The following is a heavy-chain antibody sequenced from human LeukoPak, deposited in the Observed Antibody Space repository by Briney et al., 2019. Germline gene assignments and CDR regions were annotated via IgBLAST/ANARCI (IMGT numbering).Heavy chain of an antibody. V-gene: IGHV4-59*01. Sequence: SETLSLTCTVSGGSISGYYWSWIRQPPGTGLEWIGYIYYSGSANYNPSLKSRVTMSVDTSKSQFSLKLSSVTAADTALYYCARHHYASGTHTPYYFDFWGQGTLVTVSS. CDR2: IYYSGSA. D-gene: IGHD3-10*01. CDR1: GGSISGYY. CDR3: ARHHYASGTHTPYYFDF. J-gene: IGHJ4*02.